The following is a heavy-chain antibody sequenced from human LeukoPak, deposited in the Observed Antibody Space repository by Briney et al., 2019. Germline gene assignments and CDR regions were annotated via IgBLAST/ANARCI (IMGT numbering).Heavy chain of an antibody. CDR1: GYSFTSYW. CDR3: ARLGPRFDGELLPFDY. V-gene: IGHV5-51*01. CDR2: IYPGDSDT. Sequence: GESLKISCKGSGYSFTSYWIGWVRQMPGKGLEWMGIIYPGDSDTRYSPSFQGQVTISADKSISIAYLQWSSLKASDTAMYYCARLGPRFDGELLPFDYWGQGTLVTASS. D-gene: IGHD1-26*01. J-gene: IGHJ4*02.